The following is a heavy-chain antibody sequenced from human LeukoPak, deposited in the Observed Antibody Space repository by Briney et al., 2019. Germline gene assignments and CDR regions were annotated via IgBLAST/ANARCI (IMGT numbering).Heavy chain of an antibody. CDR2: ISAYNGKT. Sequence: ASXKVSCKASGYTFTSYGISWVRQAPGQGREWMGWISAYNGKTNYPHKLQGRVTMTTDTSTITAYMELSSLRSDDTAVYYCATELSDAFDIWGQGTMVTVSS. J-gene: IGHJ3*02. V-gene: IGHV1-18*01. D-gene: IGHD3-16*02. CDR3: ATELSDAFDI. CDR1: GYTFTSYG.